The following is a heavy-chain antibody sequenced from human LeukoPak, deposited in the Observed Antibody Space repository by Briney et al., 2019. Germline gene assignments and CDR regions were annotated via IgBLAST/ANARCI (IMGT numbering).Heavy chain of an antibody. CDR1: GGSFSGYY. V-gene: IGHV4-34*01. CDR3: AASRAARED. J-gene: IGHJ4*02. CDR2: INHSGST. D-gene: IGHD6-6*01. Sequence: SETLSLTCAVYGGSFSGYYWSWIRQPPEKGLEWIGEINHSGSTNYNPSLKSRVTISVDTSKNQFSLKLCSVTVADTAVYYCAASRAAREDWGQGTLVTVSS.